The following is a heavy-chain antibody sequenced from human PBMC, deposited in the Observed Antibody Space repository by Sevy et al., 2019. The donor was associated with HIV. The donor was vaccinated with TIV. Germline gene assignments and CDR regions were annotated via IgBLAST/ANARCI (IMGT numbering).Heavy chain of an antibody. CDR3: AKGFHGSFAGDSFDI. CDR1: GFTFNNYA. CDR2: ISDRGVYT. Sequence: GGSLRLSCAASGFTFNNYAMSWVRQAPGKGLAWVSSISDRGVYTYYADSVKGRFTSPIDNSKNTLFLQMSSLRAEDRAIYYCAKGFHGSFAGDSFDIWGQGTMVTVSS. D-gene: IGHD3-10*01. J-gene: IGHJ3*02. V-gene: IGHV3-23*01.